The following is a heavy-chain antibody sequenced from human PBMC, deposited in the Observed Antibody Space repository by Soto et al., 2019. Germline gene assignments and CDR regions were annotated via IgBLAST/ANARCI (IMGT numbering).Heavy chain of an antibody. CDR3: ARDVIAAAADYYYYGMDV. J-gene: IGHJ6*02. V-gene: IGHV3-21*01. CDR1: GFTFSSYS. D-gene: IGHD6-13*01. CDR2: ISSSSSYI. Sequence: EVQLVESGGGLVKPGGSLRLSCAASGFTFSSYSMNWVRQAPGKGLEWVSSISSSSSYIYYADSVKGRFTISRDNAKNSLYLQMNSLRAEDTAVYYCARDVIAAAADYYYYGMDVWGQGTTVTVSS.